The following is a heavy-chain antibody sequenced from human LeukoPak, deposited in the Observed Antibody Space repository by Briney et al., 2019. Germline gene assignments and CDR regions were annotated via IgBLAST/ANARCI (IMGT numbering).Heavy chain of an antibody. V-gene: IGHV3-7*01. Sequence: QPGGSLRLSCAASGFIFGDDWMSWVRQPPGKGLQWVANIRPDGSEKHYVDSVKGRFTISRDNAKNSLYLQMNSLRAEDTAVYYCAGPVPITMVRGNYMDVWGKGTTVTVSS. J-gene: IGHJ6*03. CDR3: AGPVPITMVRGNYMDV. CDR1: GFIFGDDW. D-gene: IGHD3-10*01. CDR2: IRPDGSEK.